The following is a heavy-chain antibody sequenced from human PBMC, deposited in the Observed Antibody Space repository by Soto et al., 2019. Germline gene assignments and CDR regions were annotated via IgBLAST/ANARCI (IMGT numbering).Heavy chain of an antibody. CDR3: ARDADYSESSGYYYTY. CDR2: IIPIFGTA. D-gene: IGHD3-22*01. V-gene: IGHV1-69*06. J-gene: IGHJ4*02. Sequence: QVQLVQSGAEVKKPGSSVKVSCKASVGTFSSYAISWVRQAPGQGLEWMGGIIPIFGTANYAQKFKGSVTITADKSTSTAYMELSSLRSEDTAVYYCARDADYSESSGYYYTYWGQGTLVTVSS. CDR1: VGTFSSYA.